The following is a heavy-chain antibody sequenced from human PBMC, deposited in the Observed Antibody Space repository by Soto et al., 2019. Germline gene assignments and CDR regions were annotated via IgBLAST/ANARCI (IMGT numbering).Heavy chain of an antibody. CDR1: GYPFTTYG. CDR2: ISAYNGNT. Sequence: ASVKVSCQASGYPFTTYGISWGGPAPGQGLEWMGWISAYNGNTNYAQKLQGRVTMTTDTSTSTAYMELRSLRSDDTAVYYCARGTVHDYGDFDYWGQGTLVTVSS. J-gene: IGHJ4*02. V-gene: IGHV1-18*01. D-gene: IGHD4-17*01. CDR3: ARGTVHDYGDFDY.